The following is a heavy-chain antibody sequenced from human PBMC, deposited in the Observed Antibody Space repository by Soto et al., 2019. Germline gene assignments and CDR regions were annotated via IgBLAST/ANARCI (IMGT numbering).Heavy chain of an antibody. J-gene: IGHJ3*02. Sequence: ASVKVSCKASGYTFTSYGISWVRQAPGQGLEWMGWISAYNGNTNYAQKLQGRVTMTTDTSTSTDYMELRSLRSDDTAVYYCARDHPVSYYYDSTGHAFDIWGQGTMVTLSS. CDR2: ISAYNGNT. V-gene: IGHV1-18*04. CDR3: ARDHPVSYYYDSTGHAFDI. CDR1: GYTFTSYG. D-gene: IGHD3-22*01.